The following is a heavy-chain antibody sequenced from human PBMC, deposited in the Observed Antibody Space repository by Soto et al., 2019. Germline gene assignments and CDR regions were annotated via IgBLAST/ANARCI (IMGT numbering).Heavy chain of an antibody. Sequence: QTGGSLRLSCVASRFMFDSYPLNWVRQAPGKGLEWVSYISTGGDRIYYAESLKGRITISRDNARNSLSLQINILSDEDTAVYYSTNSAVSAGWVLDVWGTGT. J-gene: IGHJ4*02. V-gene: IGHV3-48*03. D-gene: IGHD6-19*01. CDR1: RFMFDSYP. CDR3: TNSAVSAGWVLDV. CDR2: ISTGGDRI.